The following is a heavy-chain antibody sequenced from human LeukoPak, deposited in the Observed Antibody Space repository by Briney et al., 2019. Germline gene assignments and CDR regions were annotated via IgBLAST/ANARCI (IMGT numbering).Heavy chain of an antibody. CDR3: ARDRGTTVTTYYFDY. V-gene: IGHV3-33*08. CDR2: IWYDGSNE. D-gene: IGHD4-17*01. Sequence: PGMSVTLSCAASGFTFSSYAMHGVRQAPGKALEGVAIIWYDGSNECYADSVKGRFTISRDNSKNTLFLQMKSLRAEDTAVYYCARDRGTTVTTYYFDYWCQGTLVTVSS. CDR1: GFTFSSYA. J-gene: IGHJ4*02.